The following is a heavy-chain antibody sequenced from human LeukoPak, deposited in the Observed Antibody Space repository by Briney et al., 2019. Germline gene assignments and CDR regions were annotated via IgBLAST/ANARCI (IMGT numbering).Heavy chain of an antibody. D-gene: IGHD3-10*01. CDR1: GFTFSSYA. CDR2: ISGSGGST. V-gene: IGHV3-23*01. J-gene: IGHJ2*01. Sequence: PGGSLRLSCAASGFTFSSYAMSWVRQAQGKGLEWVSAISGSGGSTYYADSVKGRFTISRDNSKNTLYLQMNSLRAADTAVYYCAKDLNPIMVRWYFDLWGRGTLVTVSS. CDR3: AKDLNPIMVRWYFDL.